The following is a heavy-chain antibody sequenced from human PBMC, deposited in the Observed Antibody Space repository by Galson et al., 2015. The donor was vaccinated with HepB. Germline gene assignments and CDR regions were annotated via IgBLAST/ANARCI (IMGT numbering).Heavy chain of an antibody. D-gene: IGHD3-16*01. V-gene: IGHV1-46*01. J-gene: IGHJ5*02. CDR1: GYTFISNY. Sequence: SVKVSCKASGYTFISNYIHWARQAPGQGLECMGMINPSGGGTTYAQKFQGRVTMTSDTSTSTVYMELSSLRSEDTAVYYCARRRVGANWFDPWGQGTLVTVSS. CDR3: ARRRVGANWFDP. CDR2: INPSGGGT.